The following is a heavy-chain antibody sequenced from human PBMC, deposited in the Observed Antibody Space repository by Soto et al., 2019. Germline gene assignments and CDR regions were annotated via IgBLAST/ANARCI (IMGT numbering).Heavy chain of an antibody. CDR1: GGSISSSSYY. D-gene: IGHD6-6*01. J-gene: IGHJ4*02. CDR2: IYYSGST. Sequence: SETLSLTCTVSGGSISSSSYYWGWIRQPPGKGLEWIGSIYYSGSTYYNPSLKSRVTISVDTSKNQFSLKLSSVTAADTAVYYCAMAREYSSSPELPDYRGQGSLVIVSS. CDR3: AMAREYSSSPELPDY. V-gene: IGHV4-39*01.